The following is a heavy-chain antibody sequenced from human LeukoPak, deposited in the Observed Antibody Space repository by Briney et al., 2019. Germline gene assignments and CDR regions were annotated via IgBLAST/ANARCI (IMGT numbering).Heavy chain of an antibody. J-gene: IGHJ4*02. CDR1: GASISSGDYY. CDR3: ARRGYYYDSSHYYYFDY. Sequence: SETLSLTCTVSGASISSGDYYWSWIRQPPGKGLEWIGSIYHSGSTNDNPSLKSRVTTSVDTSKNQFSLKLSSVTAADTAVYYCARRGYYYDSSHYYYFDYWGQGTLVTVSS. CDR2: IYHSGST. D-gene: IGHD3-22*01. V-gene: IGHV4-61*08.